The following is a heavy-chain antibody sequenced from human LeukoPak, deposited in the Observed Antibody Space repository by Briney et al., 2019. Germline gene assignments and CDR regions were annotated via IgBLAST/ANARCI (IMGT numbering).Heavy chain of an antibody. CDR1: GFTFSDYW. CDR2: INTDGSST. J-gene: IGHJ4*02. V-gene: IGHV3-74*01. Sequence: GGSLRLSCAASGFTFSDYWMHWVRQAPGKGLVWVSRINTDGSSTNYADSVEGRFTISRGNAKNTLYLQMNSLRAEDTAVYYCARDRSTVTTRSPGYWGQGTLVTVSS. D-gene: IGHD4-17*01. CDR3: ARDRSTVTTRSPGY.